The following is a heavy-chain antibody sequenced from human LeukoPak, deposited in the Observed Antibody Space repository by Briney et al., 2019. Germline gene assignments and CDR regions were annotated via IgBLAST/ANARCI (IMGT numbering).Heavy chain of an antibody. CDR3: AREGAYHYDSSGNNY. CDR1: GGSISSGDYY. V-gene: IGHV4-30-4*08. Sequence: SETLSLTCTVSGGSISSGDYYWSWIRQPPGKGLEWIVYIYYSGSTYYNPSLKSRVTISVDTSKNQFSLKLSSVTAADTAVYYCAREGAYHYDSSGNNYWGQGTLVTVSS. CDR2: IYYSGST. J-gene: IGHJ4*02. D-gene: IGHD3-22*01.